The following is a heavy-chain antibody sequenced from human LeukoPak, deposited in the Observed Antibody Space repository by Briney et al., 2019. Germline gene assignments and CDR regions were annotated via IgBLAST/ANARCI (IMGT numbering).Heavy chain of an antibody. Sequence: PGGSLRLSCAASGFTFSSHSMIWVRQAPGKGLEWISYVSSDSTIIHYADSVKGRFTISGDDAKSSLYLQMNSLRAVDTAIYSCAKVTRQHDTWFDPWGQGTLVTVSS. CDR2: VSSDSTII. J-gene: IGHJ5*02. V-gene: IGHV3-48*01. CDR1: GFTFSSHS. D-gene: IGHD3-9*01. CDR3: AKVTRQHDTWFDP.